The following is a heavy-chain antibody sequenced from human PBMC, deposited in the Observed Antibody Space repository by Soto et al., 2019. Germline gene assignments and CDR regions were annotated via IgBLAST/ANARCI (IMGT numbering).Heavy chain of an antibody. Sequence: EVQLVESGGGLVQPGGSLRLSCATSGFTFSSYAMHWVRQTPGKGPEWVASISSTGSFIEYPDSMKGRFTISRDNDKNSVYLHMVNLRPEDTGVYYCARFHYTGSRWGQGTLVTVSS. CDR1: GFTFSSYA. D-gene: IGHD1-1*01. V-gene: IGHV3-21*01. CDR3: ARFHYTGSR. CDR2: ISSTGSFI. J-gene: IGHJ4*02.